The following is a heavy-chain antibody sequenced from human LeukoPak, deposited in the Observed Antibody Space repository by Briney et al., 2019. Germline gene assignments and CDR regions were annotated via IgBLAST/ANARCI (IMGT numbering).Heavy chain of an antibody. CDR3: AKEKAEIQALDY. J-gene: IGHJ4*02. V-gene: IGHV3-23*01. CDR2: ISGSGGGT. CDR1: GFEFSNTW. Sequence: GGSLRLSCAASGFEFSNTWMYWVSQAPGKGLEWVSAISGSGGGTYYADSVKGRFTISRDNSKNTLYLQMNSLRAEDTAVYYCAKEKAEIQALDYWGQGTLVTVSS. D-gene: IGHD5-18*01.